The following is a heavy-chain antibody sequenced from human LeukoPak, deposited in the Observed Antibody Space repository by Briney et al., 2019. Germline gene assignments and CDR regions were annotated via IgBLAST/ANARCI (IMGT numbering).Heavy chain of an antibody. J-gene: IGHJ3*02. D-gene: IGHD4-17*01. CDR2: IKQDGSEK. V-gene: IGHV3-7*01. CDR3: ADYGEDAFDI. Sequence: GGSLRLSCTVSGFTVSSNSMSWVRQAPGKGLEWVANIKQDGSEKYYVDSLKGRFTISRDNAKNSLYLQMNSLRAEDTAVYYCADYGEDAFDIWGQGTMVTVSS. CDR1: GFTVSSNS.